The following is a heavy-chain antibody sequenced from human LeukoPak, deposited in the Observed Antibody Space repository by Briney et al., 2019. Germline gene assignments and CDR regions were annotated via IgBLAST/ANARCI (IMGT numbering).Heavy chain of an antibody. CDR1: GGSISSYY. V-gene: IGHV4-59*08. Sequence: SETLSLTCTVSGGSISSYYWSWIRQPPGKGLEWIGYIYYSGSTNYNPSLKSRVTISGDTSRNQFSLRLTSVTAADTAVYYCARASYSYDINGWVPFDYWGQGTLVTVSS. D-gene: IGHD3-22*01. CDR3: ARASYSYDINGWVPFDY. J-gene: IGHJ4*02. CDR2: IYYSGST.